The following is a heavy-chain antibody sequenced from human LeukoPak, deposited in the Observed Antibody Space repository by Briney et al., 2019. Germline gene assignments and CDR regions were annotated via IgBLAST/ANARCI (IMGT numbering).Heavy chain of an antibody. CDR1: GFTFTTYY. V-gene: IGHV3-21*01. Sequence: GGSLRLSCAASGFTFTTYYMNWVRQAPGKGLEWVSSITTSSSYIYYADSVKGRFTISRDNAKNSLYLQMNSLRAEDTAVYYCARDLGGYSYGSHFDSWGQGILVTVSS. D-gene: IGHD5-18*01. CDR2: ITTSSSYI. J-gene: IGHJ4*02. CDR3: ARDLGGYSYGSHFDS.